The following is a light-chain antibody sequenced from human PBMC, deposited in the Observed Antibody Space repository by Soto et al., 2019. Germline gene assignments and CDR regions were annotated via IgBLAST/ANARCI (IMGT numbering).Light chain of an antibody. Sequence: EILLTQSPATLSVSPGETATLSCRASQSLSSTYLAWYQQKPGQAPRLLIYDASNRATGIPARFSGSGSGTDFTLTISSLEPEDFAVYYCQQRSNWPQTFGQGTKVDIK. J-gene: IGKJ1*01. CDR3: QQRSNWPQT. CDR1: QSLSSTY. V-gene: IGKV3-11*01. CDR2: DAS.